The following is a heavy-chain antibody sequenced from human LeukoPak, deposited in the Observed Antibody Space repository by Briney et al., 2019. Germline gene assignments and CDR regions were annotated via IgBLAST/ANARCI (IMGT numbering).Heavy chain of an antibody. J-gene: IGHJ4*02. CDR3: ARDSMRGGRYSSGWYFDY. V-gene: IGHV4-4*07. CDR1: GGSISSYY. CDR2: IYTSGST. D-gene: IGHD6-19*01. Sequence: SKTLSLTCTVSGGSISSYYWSWIRQPAGKGLEWIGRIYTSGSTNYNPSLKSRVTMSVDTSKNQFSLKLSSVTAADTAVYYCARDSMRGGRYSSGWYFDYWGQGTLVTVSS.